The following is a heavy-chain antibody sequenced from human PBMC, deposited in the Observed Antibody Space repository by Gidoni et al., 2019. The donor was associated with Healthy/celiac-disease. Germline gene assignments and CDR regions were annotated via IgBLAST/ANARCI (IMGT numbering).Heavy chain of an antibody. CDR3: ARDSADVGYYYYGMDV. V-gene: IGHV3-66*02. J-gene: IGHJ6*02. D-gene: IGHD3-10*01. CDR2: IYSGGST. Sequence: EVQLVESGGGLVQPGGSLRLSCAASGFTVSSNYMSWVRQAPGKGLEWVSVIYSGGSTYCADSVKGRFTISRDNSKNTLYLQMNSLRAEDTAVYYCARDSADVGYYYYGMDVWGQGTTVTVSS. CDR1: GFTVSSNY.